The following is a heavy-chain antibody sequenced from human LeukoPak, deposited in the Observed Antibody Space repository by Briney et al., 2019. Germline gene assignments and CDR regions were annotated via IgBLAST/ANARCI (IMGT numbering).Heavy chain of an antibody. CDR2: IGASGADT. D-gene: IGHD3-22*01. CDR1: GFTFSTYA. V-gene: IGHV3-23*01. CDR3: AKRPRDSSGYYLGAFDG. Sequence: GGSLRLPCTASGFTFSTYAMTWVRQAPGKGLDWVSGIGASGADTYYADSAKGRFTVSRDNSKNTLYLQMSSLRADDTAVYFCAKRPRDSSGYYLGAFDGWGQGTTVTVSS. J-gene: IGHJ3*01.